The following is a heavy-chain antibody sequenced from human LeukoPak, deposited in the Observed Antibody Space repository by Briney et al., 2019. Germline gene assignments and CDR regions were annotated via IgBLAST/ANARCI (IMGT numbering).Heavy chain of an antibody. CDR1: GGSFSGYY. CDR2: INHSGST. V-gene: IGHV4-34*01. D-gene: IGHD6-13*01. Sequence: SETLSLTCAVYGGSFSGYYWSWIRQPPGKGLEWIGEINHSGSTNYNPSLKSRVTISVDTSKNQLSLKLSSVTAADTAVYYCARDGRIGYASSWRSYYFDYWGQGTLVTVSS. J-gene: IGHJ4*02. CDR3: ARDGRIGYASSWRSYYFDY.